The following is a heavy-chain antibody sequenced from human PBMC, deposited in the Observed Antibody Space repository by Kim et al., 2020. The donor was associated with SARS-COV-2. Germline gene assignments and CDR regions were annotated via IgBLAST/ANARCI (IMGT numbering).Heavy chain of an antibody. V-gene: IGHV3-30*01. CDR3: ARSAMGGYYYGMDV. J-gene: IGHJ6*02. Sequence: AESVKGRFTISSDNSKHTLYLQMNSLRAEDTAVYYCARSAMGGYYYGMDVWGQGTTVTVSS. D-gene: IGHD5-18*01.